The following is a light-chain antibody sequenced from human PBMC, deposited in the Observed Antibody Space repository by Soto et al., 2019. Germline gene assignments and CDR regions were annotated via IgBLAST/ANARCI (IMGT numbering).Light chain of an antibody. J-gene: IGKJ3*01. CDR1: QSISSY. V-gene: IGKV1-39*01. Sequence: DIQMTQSPSSLSASVGDRVPITCRASQSISSYLNWYQQKPGKAPKLLIYAASRLQSGVPSRFSGSGSGTDFTLTISSLQPEDFATYYCQQSYSTPFTFGPVTKVDIK. CDR3: QQSYSTPFT. CDR2: AAS.